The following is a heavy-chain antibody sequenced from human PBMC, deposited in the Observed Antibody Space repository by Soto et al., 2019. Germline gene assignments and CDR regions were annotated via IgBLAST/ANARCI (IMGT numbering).Heavy chain of an antibody. CDR2: FDPEDGET. V-gene: IGHV1-24*01. J-gene: IGHJ4*02. D-gene: IGHD3-10*01. Sequence: QVQLVQSGAEVKKPGASVKVSCKVSGYTLTELSMHWVRQAPGKGLEWMGGFDPEDGETIYAQKFQGRVTMTEDTSTDTAYMELSSLRSEDTAVYYCATVTWFGKQDQTLFDYCGKGTLVTVSS. CDR3: ATVTWFGKQDQTLFDY. CDR1: GYTLTELS.